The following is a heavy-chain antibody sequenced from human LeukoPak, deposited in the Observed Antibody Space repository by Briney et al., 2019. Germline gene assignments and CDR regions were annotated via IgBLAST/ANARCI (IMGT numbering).Heavy chain of an antibody. Sequence: SVKVSCKASGYTFTSYYMHWVRQAPGQGLEWMGIINPSGGSTSYAQKFQGRVTMTRDMSTSTVYMELSSLRSEDTAVYYCATLSYCSGGSCQKGFDYWGQGTLVTVSS. J-gene: IGHJ4*02. V-gene: IGHV1-46*01. CDR1: GYTFTSYY. D-gene: IGHD2-15*01. CDR3: ATLSYCSGGSCQKGFDY. CDR2: INPSGGST.